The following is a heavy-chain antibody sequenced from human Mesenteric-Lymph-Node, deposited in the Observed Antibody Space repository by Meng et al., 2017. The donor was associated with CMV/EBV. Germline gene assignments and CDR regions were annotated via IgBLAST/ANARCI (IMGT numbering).Heavy chain of an antibody. CDR1: GHNSTSYG. V-gene: IGHV7-4-1*02. D-gene: IGHD6-25*01. CDR3: ASAAYFDY. J-gene: IGHJ4*02. Sequence: SGKASGHNSTSYGITWVRRAPGQGLEWIGWINTNSGNPTYGEDFTGRFVFSLATSVSTAYLQISSLKPEDTAFYYCASAAYFDYWGQGTLVTVSS. CDR2: INTNSGNP.